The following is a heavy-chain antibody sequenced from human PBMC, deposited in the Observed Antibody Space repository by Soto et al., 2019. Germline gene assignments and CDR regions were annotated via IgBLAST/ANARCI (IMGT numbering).Heavy chain of an antibody. J-gene: IGHJ6*02. V-gene: IGHV4-59*01. CDR3: ARDSDTAMVTGYYYGMDV. D-gene: IGHD5-18*01. Sequence: PSETLSLTCTVSGGSISSYYWSWIRQPPGKGLEWIGYIYYSGSTNYNPSLKSRVTISVDTSKNQFSLKLSSVTAADTAVYYCARDSDTAMVTGYYYGMDVWGQGTTVT. CDR1: GGSISSYY. CDR2: IYYSGST.